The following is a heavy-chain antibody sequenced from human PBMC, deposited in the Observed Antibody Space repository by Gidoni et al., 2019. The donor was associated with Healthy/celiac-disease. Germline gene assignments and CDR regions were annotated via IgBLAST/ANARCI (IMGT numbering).Heavy chain of an antibody. CDR1: GGSISSSSYY. CDR3: ARPSSVAGGYSYGPFDY. CDR2: IYYSGST. V-gene: IGHV4-39*01. J-gene: IGHJ4*02. Sequence: QLQLQESGPGLVKPSETLSLTCTVSGGSISSSSYYWGWIRQPPGKGLEWIGSIYYSGSTYYNPSLKSRVTISVDTSKNQFSLKLSSVTAADTAVYYCARPSSVAGGYSYGPFDYWGQGTLVTVSS. D-gene: IGHD5-18*01.